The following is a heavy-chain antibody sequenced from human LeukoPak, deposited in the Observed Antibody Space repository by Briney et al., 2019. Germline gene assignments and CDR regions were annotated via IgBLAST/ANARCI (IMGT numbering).Heavy chain of an antibody. J-gene: IGHJ6*03. V-gene: IGHV3-66*01. CDR1: GFTVSSNY. D-gene: IGHD6-6*01. Sequence: GGSLRLSCAASGFTVSSNYMSWVRQAPGKGLEWVSVIYSGGSTYYADSVKGRFTISRDNSKNTLYLQMNSLRAEDTAVYYCARDFEAIAARPVGYYYYYYMDVWGKGTTVTVSS. CDR3: ARDFEAIAARPVGYYYYYYMDV. CDR2: IYSGGST.